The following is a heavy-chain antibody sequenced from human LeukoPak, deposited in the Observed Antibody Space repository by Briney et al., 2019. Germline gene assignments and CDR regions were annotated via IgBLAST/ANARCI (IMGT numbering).Heavy chain of an antibody. CDR1: GFTFSSYG. Sequence: GGSLRLSCAASGFTFSSYGMHWVRQAPGKGLEWVAVIWYDGSNKYYADSVKGRFTISRDNSKNTLYLQMTSLRAEDTAVYYCARDHTAAAGLDYWGQGTLVTISS. CDR2: IWYDGSNK. J-gene: IGHJ4*02. V-gene: IGHV3-33*01. D-gene: IGHD6-13*01. CDR3: ARDHTAAAGLDY.